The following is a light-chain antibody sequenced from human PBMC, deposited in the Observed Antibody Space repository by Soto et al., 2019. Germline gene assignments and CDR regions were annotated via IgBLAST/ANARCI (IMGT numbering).Light chain of an antibody. V-gene: IGKV3-20*01. Sequence: EIVIKHSPGTVSLSPCETATLSPRASQSISRSDLAWYQHRPGQSPRLLIYATSSRATGIPDRFTGGGAGTGFTLTISRLEPEDSAVYYCQQYGSSPTFGGGTKVDTK. CDR1: QSISRSD. CDR3: QQYGSSPT. J-gene: IGKJ4*01. CDR2: ATS.